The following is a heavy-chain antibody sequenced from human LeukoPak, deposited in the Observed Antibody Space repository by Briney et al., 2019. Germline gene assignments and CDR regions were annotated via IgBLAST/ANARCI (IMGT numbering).Heavy chain of an antibody. CDR2: MNPNSGNT. D-gene: IGHD2-2*01. CDR1: GYTFTSYD. J-gene: IGHJ6*03. CDR3: ARDGCSSTSCYDYYYYMDV. Sequence: ASVKVSCKASGYTFTSYDINWVRQATGQGLEWMGWMNPNSGNTGYAQKFQGRVTITRNTSISTAYMELSSLRSDDTAVYYCARDGCSSTSCYDYYYYMDVWGKGTTVTVSS. V-gene: IGHV1-8*03.